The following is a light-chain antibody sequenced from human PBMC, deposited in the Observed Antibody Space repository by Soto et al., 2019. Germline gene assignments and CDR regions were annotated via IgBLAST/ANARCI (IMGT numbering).Light chain of an antibody. CDR3: SSYGGNDWV. CDR2: EVH. J-gene: IGLJ3*02. CDR1: SSDVGGYNY. V-gene: IGLV2-8*01. Sequence: QAVVTQPPSASGSLGQSVTFSCTGTSSDVGGYNYVSWYQQHPGKAPKLIIYEVHKRPSGVPDRFSGSKSGNTASLTVSGLQAEDEADYHCSSYGGNDWVFGGGTKLTVL.